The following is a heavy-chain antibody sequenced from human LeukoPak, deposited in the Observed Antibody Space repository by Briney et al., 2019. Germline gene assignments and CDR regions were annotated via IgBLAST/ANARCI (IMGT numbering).Heavy chain of an antibody. CDR1: GGSFSGYY. Sequence: ASETLSLTCAVYGGSFSGYYWSWIRQPPGKGLEWIGEINHSGSTNYNPSLKSRVTISVDTSKNQFSLKLSSVTAADTAVYHCASRHPAASGTPIDPWGQGTLVTVSS. D-gene: IGHD1-14*01. CDR2: INHSGST. CDR3: ASRHPAASGTPIDP. V-gene: IGHV4-34*01. J-gene: IGHJ5*02.